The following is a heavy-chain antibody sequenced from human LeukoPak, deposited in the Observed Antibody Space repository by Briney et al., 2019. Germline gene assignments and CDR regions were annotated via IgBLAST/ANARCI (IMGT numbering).Heavy chain of an antibody. D-gene: IGHD2-2*03. J-gene: IGHJ5*02. CDR1: GYTFTSYD. Sequence: ASVKVSCKASGYTFTSYDINWVRQATGLGLEWMGWINPNSGGTNYAQKFQGRVTMTRDTSISTAYMELSRLRSDDTAVYYCARDWIRNWFDPWGQGTLVTVSS. CDR3: ARDWIRNWFDP. V-gene: IGHV1-2*02. CDR2: INPNSGGT.